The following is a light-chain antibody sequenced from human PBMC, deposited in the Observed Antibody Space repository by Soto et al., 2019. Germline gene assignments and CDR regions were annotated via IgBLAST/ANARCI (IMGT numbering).Light chain of an antibody. CDR1: QSVSSN. CDR2: VAS. Sequence: IVMTPSPATLSVSPGERATLSCRASQSVSSNLAWYQQKPGQAPRLLIYVASTRATGIPARFSGSGSGTEFTLTISSLQSEDFAVYYCQQYNNWPYTFGQGTKLEIK. J-gene: IGKJ2*01. CDR3: QQYNNWPYT. V-gene: IGKV3-15*01.